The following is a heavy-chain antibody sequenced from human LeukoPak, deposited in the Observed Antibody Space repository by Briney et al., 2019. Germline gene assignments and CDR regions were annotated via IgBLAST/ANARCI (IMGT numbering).Heavy chain of an antibody. CDR1: GGSISSGGYY. Sequence: PSETLSLTCTVSGGSISSGGYYWSWIRQHPGKGLEWIGYIYYSGSTYYNPSLKSRVTISVDTSKNQFSLKLSSVTAADTAVYYCARVPTAMATYYFDYWGQGTLVTVSS. CDR2: IYYSGST. V-gene: IGHV4-31*03. J-gene: IGHJ4*02. CDR3: ARVPTAMATYYFDY. D-gene: IGHD5-18*01.